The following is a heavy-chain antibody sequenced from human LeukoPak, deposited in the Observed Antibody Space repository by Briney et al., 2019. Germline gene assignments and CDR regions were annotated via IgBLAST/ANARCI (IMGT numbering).Heavy chain of an antibody. V-gene: IGHV1-69*04. J-gene: IGHJ4*02. CDR3: ARAHYDSSGYYCSDY. Sequence: SVKVSCKASGGTFSSYAISWVRQAPGQGLEWMGRIIPILGIANYAQKFQGRVTITANKSTSTAYMELSSLRSEDTAVYYCARAHYDSSGYYCSDYWGQGTLVTVSS. CDR1: GGTFSSYA. CDR2: IIPILGIA. D-gene: IGHD3-22*01.